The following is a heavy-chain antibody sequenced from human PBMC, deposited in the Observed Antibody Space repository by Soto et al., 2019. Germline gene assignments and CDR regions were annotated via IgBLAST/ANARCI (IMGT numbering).Heavy chain of an antibody. CDR2: INAGNGNT. CDR3: ARGLVAAAGVWEHWFDP. V-gene: IGHV1-3*01. Sequence: QVQLVQSGAEVKKPGASVKVSCKASGYTFTSYAMHWVRQAPGQRLEWMGWINAGNGNTKYSQKFQGRVTITRDTSASTAYMELSSLRSEDTAVHYCARGLVAAAGVWEHWFDPWGQGTLVTVSS. J-gene: IGHJ5*02. CDR1: GYTFTSYA. D-gene: IGHD6-13*01.